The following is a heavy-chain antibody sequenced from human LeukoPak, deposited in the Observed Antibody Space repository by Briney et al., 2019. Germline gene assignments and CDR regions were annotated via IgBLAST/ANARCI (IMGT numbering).Heavy chain of an antibody. V-gene: IGHV4-59*01. CDR3: ARLFGVLRAFDI. Sequence: PSETLSLTCTVSGASMSSDYWTWIRQPPGRGLEWLGYIYYRGSTDYNPSLKSRVTMSVDTSKNQFSLKLSSVTAADTAVYYCARLFGVLRAFDIWGQGTMVTVSS. D-gene: IGHD3-16*01. CDR1: GASMSSDY. CDR2: IYYRGST. J-gene: IGHJ3*02.